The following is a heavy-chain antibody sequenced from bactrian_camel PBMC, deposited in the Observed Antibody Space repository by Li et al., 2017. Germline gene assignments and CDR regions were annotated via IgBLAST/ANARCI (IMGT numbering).Heavy chain of an antibody. Sequence: HVQLVESGGGLVQPGGSLRLSCVASGFTFSRYLMYWVRQAPGKALEWISDINSSGGNRNYADSVKGRFISSRDNSKNTVYLQLNGLKSEDTAMYYCTRETQWVGYHEMAEYWGQGTQVTVS. D-gene: IGHD5*01. V-gene: IGHV3S1*01. CDR2: INSSGGNR. J-gene: IGHJ4*01. CDR1: GFTFSRYL. CDR3: TRETQWVGYHEMAEY.